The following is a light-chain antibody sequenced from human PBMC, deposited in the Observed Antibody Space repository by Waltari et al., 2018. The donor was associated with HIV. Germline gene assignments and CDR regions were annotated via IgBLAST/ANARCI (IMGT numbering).Light chain of an antibody. CDR3: SSYTPTSTVV. J-gene: IGLJ2*01. V-gene: IGLV2-14*01. CDR2: EVT. Sequence: QSALPQPASVSGSPGQSITISRLGPNSDAGGSHSFSWYQQHPGKAPKLLIYEVTNRPSGISNRFSGSKSGNTASLTISGLQAEDEADYYCSSYTPTSTVVFGGGTKLTVL. CDR1: NSDAGGSHS.